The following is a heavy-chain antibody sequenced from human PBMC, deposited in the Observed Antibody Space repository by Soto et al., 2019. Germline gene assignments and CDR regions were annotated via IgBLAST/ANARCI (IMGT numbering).Heavy chain of an antibody. CDR3: VKGYWKGDV. CDR1: GFTFSTYA. CDR2: ISGSGGSI. Sequence: EVQLLESGGGLVQPGGSLRLSCAASGFTFSTYAMNWVRQAPGNGLEGVSAISGSGGSIHYADSVKGRFTISRDNSKNTRYLQMNSLRDEDTAVYHCVKGYWKGDVWGQGTTVTVSS. J-gene: IGHJ6*02. D-gene: IGHD1-1*01. V-gene: IGHV3-23*01.